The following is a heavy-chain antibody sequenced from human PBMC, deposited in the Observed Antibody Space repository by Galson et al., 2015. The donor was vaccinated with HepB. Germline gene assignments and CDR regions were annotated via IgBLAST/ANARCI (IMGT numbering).Heavy chain of an antibody. J-gene: IGHJ4*02. CDR2: TYYRSKWYH. CDR3: ARGAVAVPVDY. V-gene: IGHV6-1*01. CDR1: GDSVSSSNAA. Sequence: CAISGDSVSSSNAAWNWTRQSPSRGLEWLGRTYYRSKWYHDYALSVKSRVTINPDTSRNQFSLQLNSVTPEDTAVYYCARGAVAVPVDYWGQGTLVTVSS. D-gene: IGHD6-19*01.